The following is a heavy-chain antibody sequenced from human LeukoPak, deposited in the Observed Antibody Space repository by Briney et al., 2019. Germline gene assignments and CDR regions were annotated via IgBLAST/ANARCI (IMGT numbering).Heavy chain of an antibody. CDR3: ARLNRRGYSSSWYMGDY. CDR1: GGSISSSNYY. J-gene: IGHJ4*02. CDR2: VYYSGNT. V-gene: IGHV4-39*07. Sequence: SETLSLTCTVSGGSISSSNYYWGWIRQPPGKGLECIGSVYYSGNTYYNPSLKSRVTISVDTSKNQFSLKLSSVTAADTAVYYCARLNRRGYSSSWYMGDYWGQGTLVTVSS. D-gene: IGHD6-13*01.